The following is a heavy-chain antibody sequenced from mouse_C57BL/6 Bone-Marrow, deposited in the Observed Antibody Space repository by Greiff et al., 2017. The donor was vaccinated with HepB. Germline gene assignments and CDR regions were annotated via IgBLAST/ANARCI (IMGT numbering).Heavy chain of an antibody. V-gene: IGHV1-66*01. CDR3: ARILCYGNGRYFDV. Sequence: QVQLQQSGPELVKPGASVKISCKASGYSFTSYYIHWVKQRPGQGLEWIGWIYPGSGNTKYNEKFKGKATLTADTSSSTAYMQLSSLTSEDSAVYYCARILCYGNGRYFDVWGTGTTVTVSS. CDR1: GYSFTSYY. D-gene: IGHD2-1*01. J-gene: IGHJ1*03. CDR2: IYPGSGNT.